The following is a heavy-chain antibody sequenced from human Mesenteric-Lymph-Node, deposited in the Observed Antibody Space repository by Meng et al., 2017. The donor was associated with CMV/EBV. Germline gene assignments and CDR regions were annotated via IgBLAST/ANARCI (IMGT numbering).Heavy chain of an antibody. Sequence: GESLKISCAASGFTFSSYAMHWVRQAPGKGLEWVAVISYDGSNKYYADSVKGRFTISRDNSKNTLYLQMNSLRAEDTAVYYCARDKYEYSSSLPYYWGQGTLVTVSS. CDR1: GFTFSSYA. CDR3: ARDKYEYSSSLPYY. V-gene: IGHV3-30*04. CDR2: ISYDGSNK. J-gene: IGHJ4*02. D-gene: IGHD6-6*01.